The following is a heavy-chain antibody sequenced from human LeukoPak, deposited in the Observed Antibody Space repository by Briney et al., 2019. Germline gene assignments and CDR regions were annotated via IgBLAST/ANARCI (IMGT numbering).Heavy chain of an antibody. CDR2: ITANTRGSIT. J-gene: IGHJ4*02. Sequence: PGGSLRLSCVTSGFSFSTYDMSWVRQAPGKGLEWVSGITANTRGSITYYADSVKGRFTISRDSSKDTLYLQMNSLRAEDTAVYFCARGGYFSFDYWGQGTLATVSS. D-gene: IGHD2/OR15-2a*01. V-gene: IGHV3-23*01. CDR1: GFSFSTYD. CDR3: ARGGYFSFDY.